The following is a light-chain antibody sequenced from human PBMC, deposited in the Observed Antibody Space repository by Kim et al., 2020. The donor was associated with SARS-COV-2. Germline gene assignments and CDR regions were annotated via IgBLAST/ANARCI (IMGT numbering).Light chain of an antibody. Sequence: QSVLTQPPSVSAAPGQRVTISCSGSNSNIGEHSVSWYQQLPGTAPKLFIYDSNQRPSGIPDRFSGSKSGTSAALDITGLQTGDEADYYCGTWDSSLIALVFGGVTQLTVL. CDR3: GTWDSSLIALV. V-gene: IGLV1-51*01. J-gene: IGLJ2*01. CDR1: NSNIGEHS. CDR2: DSN.